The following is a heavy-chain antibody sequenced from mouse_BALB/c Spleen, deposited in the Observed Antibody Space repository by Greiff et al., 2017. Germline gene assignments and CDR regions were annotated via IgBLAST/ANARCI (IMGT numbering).Heavy chain of an antibody. CDR2: IWAGGST. CDR1: GFSLTSYG. V-gene: IGHV2-9*02. D-gene: IGHD2-2*01. CDR3: ARDRGGYDWFAY. Sequence: VKLVESGPGLVAPSQSLSITCTVSGFSLTSYGVHWVRQPPGKGLEWLGVIWAGGSTNYNSALMSRLSISKDNSKSQVFLKMNSLQTDDTAMYYCARDRGGYDWFAYWGQGTLVTVSA. J-gene: IGHJ3*01.